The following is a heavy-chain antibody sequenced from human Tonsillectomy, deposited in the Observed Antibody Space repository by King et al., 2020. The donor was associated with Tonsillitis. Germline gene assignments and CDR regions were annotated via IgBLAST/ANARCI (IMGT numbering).Heavy chain of an antibody. D-gene: IGHD3-22*01. CDR2: INSDESST. J-gene: IGHJ6*03. V-gene: IGHV3-74*01. CDR3: ARGKRSSGYYYDYYYYMDV. Sequence: VQLVESGGGLVQPGGSLRLSCAASGFTFSSYWMHWVRQAPGKGLVWVSRINSDESSTSYAASVKGRFTISRDNAKNTLYLQMNSLRAEDTAVYYCARGKRSSGYYYDYYYYMDVWGKGTTVTVSS. CDR1: GFTFSSYW.